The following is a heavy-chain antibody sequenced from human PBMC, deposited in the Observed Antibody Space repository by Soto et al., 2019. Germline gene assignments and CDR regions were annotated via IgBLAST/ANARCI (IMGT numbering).Heavy chain of an antibody. Sequence: GASVKVSCKASGYTFTSYGISWVRQAPGQGLEWMGWISAYNGNTNYAQKLQGRVTMTTDTSTSTAYMELRSLRSDDTAVYYCARGGKILWFGEKFAFDIWGQGTMVTVSS. CDR3: ARGGKILWFGEKFAFDI. CDR1: GYTFTSYG. D-gene: IGHD3-10*01. V-gene: IGHV1-18*01. CDR2: ISAYNGNT. J-gene: IGHJ3*02.